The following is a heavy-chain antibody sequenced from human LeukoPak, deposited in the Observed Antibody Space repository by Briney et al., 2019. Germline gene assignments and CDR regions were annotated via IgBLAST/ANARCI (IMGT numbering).Heavy chain of an antibody. CDR2: ISSSSSTI. Sequence: GGSLRLSCAASGFTFSSYSMNWVRQAPGKGLEWISYISSSSSTIYYADPVKGRFTISRDNAKNSLYLQMNSLRAEDTAVYYWGGQRPAVVWGQGTLVIVSS. CDR1: GFTFSSYS. CDR3: GGQRPAVV. V-gene: IGHV3-48*01. D-gene: IGHD3-16*01. J-gene: IGHJ4*02.